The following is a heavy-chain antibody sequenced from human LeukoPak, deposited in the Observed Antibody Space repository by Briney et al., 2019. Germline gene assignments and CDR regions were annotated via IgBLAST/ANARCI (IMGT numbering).Heavy chain of an antibody. V-gene: IGHV3-21*01. D-gene: IGHD3-16*01. CDR3: VGQITYGELADPDF. Sequence: RVSLRLSCPASASTAGSLPMHWVRQAPGKGLEWGPSSGNRSGTKYYADSVKGRFTISRDRAMHTVSLQRNSLRAEDTAVYYCVGQITYGELADPDFCGQGLLVTVSS. J-gene: IGHJ4*02. CDR1: ASTAGSLP. CDR2: SGNRSGTK.